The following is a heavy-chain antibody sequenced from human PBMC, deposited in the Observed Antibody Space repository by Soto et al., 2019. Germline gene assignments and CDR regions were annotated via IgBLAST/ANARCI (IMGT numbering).Heavy chain of an antibody. CDR2: IYYSGST. J-gene: IGHJ4*02. V-gene: IGHV4-59*08. D-gene: IGHD6-19*01. CDR1: GGSISSYY. CDR3: ASYSSGNFDY. Sequence: SETLSLTCTVSGGSISSYYWSWIRQPPGKGLEWIGYIYYSGSTNYNPSLKSRVTISVDTSKNQFSLKLSSVTAADTAVYYCASYSSGNFDYWGQGTLVTVSS.